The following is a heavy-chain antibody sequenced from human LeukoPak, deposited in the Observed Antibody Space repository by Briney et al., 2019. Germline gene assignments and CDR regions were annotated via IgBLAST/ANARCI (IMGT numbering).Heavy chain of an antibody. CDR1: GFTFSSYA. Sequence: PGGSLRLSCSASGFTFSSYAMHWVRQAPGKGLEYVSAISSNGGSTYYADSVKGRFTISRDNSKNTLYPQMSSLRAEDTAVYYCVKGHCSSTSCYYYYGMNVWGKGTTVTVSS. V-gene: IGHV3-64D*06. J-gene: IGHJ6*04. CDR3: VKGHCSSTSCYYYYGMNV. D-gene: IGHD2-2*01. CDR2: ISSNGGST.